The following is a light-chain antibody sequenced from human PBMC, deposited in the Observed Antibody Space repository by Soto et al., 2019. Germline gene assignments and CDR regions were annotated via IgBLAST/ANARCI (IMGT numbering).Light chain of an antibody. V-gene: IGKV3-15*01. Sequence: IVMTQSPATLSVSPXEXATLSCRASQSINSNLAWYQQKPGQAPRLLMFRASIRATGFPARFSGSGSGTEFNITISSLQSEDSAIYYCQQYNNWPRATFGGGTKVEIK. CDR3: QQYNNWPRAT. J-gene: IGKJ4*01. CDR1: QSINSN. CDR2: RAS.